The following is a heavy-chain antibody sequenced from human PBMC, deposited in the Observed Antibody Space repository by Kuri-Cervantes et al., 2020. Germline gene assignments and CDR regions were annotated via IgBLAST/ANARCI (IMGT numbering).Heavy chain of an antibody. V-gene: IGHV3-66*03. J-gene: IGHJ6*03. CDR1: GFTVSSNY. CDR3: ARSGVVPGKYYMDV. D-gene: IGHD2-2*01. Sequence: GESLKISCAASGFTVSSNYMSWVRQAPGKGLEWVSVIYSCGSTYYADSVKGRFTISRDNSKNTLYLQMNSLRAEDTAVYYCARSGVVPGKYYMDVWDKGATVTVSS. CDR2: IYSCGST.